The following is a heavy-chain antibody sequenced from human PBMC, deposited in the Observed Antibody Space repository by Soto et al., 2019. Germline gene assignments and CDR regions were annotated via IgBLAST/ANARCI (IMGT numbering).Heavy chain of an antibody. CDR1: GGSISSGDYY. J-gene: IGHJ4*02. D-gene: IGHD2-15*01. CDR2: IYYSGST. CDR3: ARGRCSGGSCWDY. V-gene: IGHV4-30-4*02. Sequence: SETLSLTCTVSGGSISSGDYYWSWIRQPPGKGQEWIGYIYYSGSTYYNPSLKSRVTISVDTSKNQFSLKLSSVTAADTAVYYCARGRCSGGSCWDYWAQGTLVPVSS.